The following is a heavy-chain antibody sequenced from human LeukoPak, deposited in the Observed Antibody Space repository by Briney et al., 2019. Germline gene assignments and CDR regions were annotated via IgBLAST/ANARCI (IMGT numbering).Heavy chain of an antibody. D-gene: IGHD3-22*01. V-gene: IGHV3-30*18. J-gene: IGHJ4*02. Sequence: GGSLRLSCAASGFTFSNYGMHWVRQAPGKGLEWVAVISSDGSNTYYADSVKGRFTISRDNSKNTLYLQMNSLRAEDTAVYYCAKDRTSGYYYVMYFDYWGQGTLVTVSS. CDR3: AKDRTSGYYYVMYFDY. CDR1: GFTFSNYG. CDR2: ISSDGSNT.